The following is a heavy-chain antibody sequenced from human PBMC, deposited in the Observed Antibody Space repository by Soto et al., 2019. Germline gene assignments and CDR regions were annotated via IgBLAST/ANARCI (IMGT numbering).Heavy chain of an antibody. CDR2: IIPIFGTA. Sequence: QVQLVQSGAEVKKPGSSVKVSCKASGGTFSSYAISWVRQAPGQGLEWMGGIIPIFGTANYAQKFQGRVTITADESTSTAYMELSSLRSEDTAVYYCASPVDTAMANYYYYGIDVWGQGTTVTVSS. CDR3: ASPVDTAMANYYYYGIDV. D-gene: IGHD5-18*01. J-gene: IGHJ6*02. V-gene: IGHV1-69*12. CDR1: GGTFSSYA.